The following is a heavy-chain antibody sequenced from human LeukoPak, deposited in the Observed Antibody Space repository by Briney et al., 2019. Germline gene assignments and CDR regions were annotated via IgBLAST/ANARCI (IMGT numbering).Heavy chain of an antibody. CDR3: AKPTRGGGGSFLIDH. Sequence: GGSLRLSCAASGFTFSSYAMSWVREAPGKGLEWVSAIRGSGGSTYYTDSGRGRFTISRDDTKNTLYLEMDSLRVEDTAVYFCAKPTRGGGGSFLIDHWGQGTVVTVSS. CDR2: IRGSGGST. J-gene: IGHJ4*02. V-gene: IGHV3-23*01. CDR1: GFTFSSYA. D-gene: IGHD1-26*01.